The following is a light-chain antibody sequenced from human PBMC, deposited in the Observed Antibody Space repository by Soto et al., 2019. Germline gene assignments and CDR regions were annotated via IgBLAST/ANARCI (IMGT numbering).Light chain of an antibody. CDR1: QTISSW. CDR2: KAS. CDR3: QHYNSYSEA. J-gene: IGKJ1*01. Sequence: IQMTHSPSTLSGSVGDRVTITCRASQTISSWLAWYQQKPGKAPKLLIYKASTLKSGVPSRFSGSGSGTEFTLTTSSLQPDDFATYYCQHYNSYSEAFGQGTKVDIK. V-gene: IGKV1-5*03.